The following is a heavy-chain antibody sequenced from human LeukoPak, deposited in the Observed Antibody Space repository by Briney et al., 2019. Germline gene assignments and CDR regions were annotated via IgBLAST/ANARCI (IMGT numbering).Heavy chain of an antibody. J-gene: IGHJ4*02. V-gene: IGHV4-4*07. D-gene: IGHD3-22*01. Sequence: SETLSLTCTVSGGSISSYYWSWIRQPAGKGLEWIGRIYTSGSTNYNPSLKSRVTISVDKSKNQFSLKLSSVTAADTAVYYCARDPRSSGYFDYWGQGTLVTVSP. CDR1: GGSISSYY. CDR3: ARDPRSSGYFDY. CDR2: IYTSGST.